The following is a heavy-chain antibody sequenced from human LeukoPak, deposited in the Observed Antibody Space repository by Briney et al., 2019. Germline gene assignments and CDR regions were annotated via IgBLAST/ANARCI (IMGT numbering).Heavy chain of an antibody. V-gene: IGHV3-30-3*01. CDR3: ARDRSSDYFDY. J-gene: IGHJ4*02. CDR1: GFTFGSYA. Sequence: GGSLRLSCAASGFTFGSYAMHWVRQAPGKGLEWVAVISYDGSNKYYADSVKGRFTISRDNSKNTLYLQMNSLRAEDTAVYYCARDRSSDYFDYWGQGTLVTVSS. D-gene: IGHD2-2*01. CDR2: ISYDGSNK.